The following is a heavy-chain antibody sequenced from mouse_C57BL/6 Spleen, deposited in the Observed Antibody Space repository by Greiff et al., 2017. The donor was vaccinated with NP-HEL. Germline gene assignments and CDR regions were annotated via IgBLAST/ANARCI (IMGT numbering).Heavy chain of an antibody. V-gene: IGHV1-69*01. Sequence: VQLQQPGAELVMPGASVKLSCKASGYTFTSYWMHWVKQRPGQGLEWIGEIDPSDSYTNYNQKFKGKSTLTVDKSSSTAYMQLSSLTSEDSAVYYCAREGIYGNYRAMDYWGQGTSVTVSS. CDR3: AREGIYGNYRAMDY. CDR2: IDPSDSYT. D-gene: IGHD2-1*01. J-gene: IGHJ4*01. CDR1: GYTFTSYW.